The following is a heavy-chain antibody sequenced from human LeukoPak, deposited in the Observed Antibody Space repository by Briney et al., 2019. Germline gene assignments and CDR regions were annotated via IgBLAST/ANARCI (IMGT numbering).Heavy chain of an antibody. CDR1: GFTFSSYA. CDR2: ISGSGGST. CDR3: ARDIITMVRGVTLDY. Sequence: GGSLRLSCAASGFTFSSYAMSWVRQAPGKGLEWVSAISGSGGSTYYADSVKGRFTISRDNAKNSLYLQMNSLRAEDTAVYYCARDIITMVRGVTLDYWGQGTLVTVSS. V-gene: IGHV3-23*01. J-gene: IGHJ4*02. D-gene: IGHD3-10*01.